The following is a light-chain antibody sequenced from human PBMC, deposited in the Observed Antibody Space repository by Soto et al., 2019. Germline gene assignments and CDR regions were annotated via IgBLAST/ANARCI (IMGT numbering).Light chain of an antibody. Sequence: QSVLTQPPSVSAAPGQKVTISCSGSSSNIGNNYVSWYQQLPGTAPKLLISEVNNRPSGVSHRFSGSKSGNTASLTISGLQPADEADYYCSSYTTSGTYVLFGGGTKLTVL. CDR2: EVN. CDR1: SSNIGNNY. V-gene: IGLV1-51*01. CDR3: SSYTTSGTYVL. J-gene: IGLJ3*02.